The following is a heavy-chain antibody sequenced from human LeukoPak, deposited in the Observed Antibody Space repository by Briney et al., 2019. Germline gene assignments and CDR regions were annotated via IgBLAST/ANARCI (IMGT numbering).Heavy chain of an antibody. CDR3: ASHYDTSGYHYFDF. J-gene: IGHJ4*02. CDR1: GFTFSKYA. V-gene: IGHV3-30-3*01. CDR2: ISYDGSNK. D-gene: IGHD3-22*01. Sequence: GGSLRLSCAAPGFTFSKYAMHWVRQAPGKGLEWVAVISYDGSNKYYADSVKGRFTISRDSSKNTLYLQMNSLRAEDTAVYYCASHYDTSGYHYFDFRGQGTLVTVSS.